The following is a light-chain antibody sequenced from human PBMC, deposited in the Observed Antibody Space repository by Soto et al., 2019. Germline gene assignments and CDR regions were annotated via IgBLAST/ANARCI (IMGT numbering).Light chain of an antibody. V-gene: IGLV1-51*02. J-gene: IGLJ3*02. CDR2: ESD. Sequence: QSVLTQPPSVSAAPGQTVTISCSGSRSNIGSNYVSWYQQLPATAPKLLIYESDKRPSGIPGRFSGSTSGTSATLGIAGLQTGDEADYYCGTWDSSLSVWVFGGGTKVTVL. CDR1: RSNIGSNY. CDR3: GTWDSSLSVWV.